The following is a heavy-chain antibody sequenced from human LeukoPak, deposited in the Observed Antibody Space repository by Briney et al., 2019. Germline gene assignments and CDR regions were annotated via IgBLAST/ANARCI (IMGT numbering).Heavy chain of an antibody. J-gene: IGHJ4*02. CDR3: VRVTSDFWSGYSNY. Sequence: ASVKVSCKAYAYTFTRYDINWVRQATGQGLEWMGWMNPNSGNTGYAQKFQGRVTMTRNTSISTAYMELSSLRSEDTAVYYCVRVTSDFWSGYSNYSGQGTLVTVSS. V-gene: IGHV1-8*01. D-gene: IGHD3-3*01. CDR1: AYTFTRYD. CDR2: MNPNSGNT.